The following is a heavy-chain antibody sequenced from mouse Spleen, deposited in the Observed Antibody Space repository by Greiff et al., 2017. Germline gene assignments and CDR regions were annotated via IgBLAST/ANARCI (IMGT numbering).Heavy chain of an antibody. CDR1: GYTFTSYW. V-gene: IGHV1-69*01. D-gene: IGHD2-4*01. CDR3: ARLRLRDFDV. Sequence: VQLQQSGAELVMPGASVKLSCKASGYTFTSYWMHWVKQRPGQGLEWIGEIDPSDSYSNYNQKFKGKATMTVDKFSSTAYMQLSSLTSEDSAVYYCARLRLRDFDVWGAGTTVTVSS. CDR2: IDPSDSYS. J-gene: IGHJ1*01.